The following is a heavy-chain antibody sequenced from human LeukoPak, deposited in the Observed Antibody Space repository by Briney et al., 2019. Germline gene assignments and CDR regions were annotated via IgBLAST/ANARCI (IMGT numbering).Heavy chain of an antibody. J-gene: IGHJ4*02. CDR2: IYTTGST. CDR3: ARDPLHFYDSVGFSFDF. D-gene: IGHD3-22*01. Sequence: SETLSLTCTVSGGSINSYYWSWLRQPAGRGLEWIGRIYTTGSTNYNPSLKSRVTMSVDTSKNQFSLKLSSVTAADTAVYYCARDPLHFYDSVGFSFDFWGQGTLVTVSS. V-gene: IGHV4-4*07. CDR1: GGSINSYY.